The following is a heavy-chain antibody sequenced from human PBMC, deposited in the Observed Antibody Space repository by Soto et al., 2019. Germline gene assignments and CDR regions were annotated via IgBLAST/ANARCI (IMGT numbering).Heavy chain of an antibody. CDR1: GFTFSRYI. J-gene: IGHJ4*02. Sequence: GGALRLSCVASGFTFSRYIMSWVRQAPGKGLEWVSTINSNGGSTYYADSVKGRFTVSRDNSRNSLYLQMNSLRAEDTAVYYCARVPDLNYCSRYSRLYYFDYWGQGGQVTVCS. V-gene: IGHV3-23*01. CDR3: ARVPDLNYCSRYSRLYYFDY. D-gene: IGHD2-2*01. CDR2: INSNGGST.